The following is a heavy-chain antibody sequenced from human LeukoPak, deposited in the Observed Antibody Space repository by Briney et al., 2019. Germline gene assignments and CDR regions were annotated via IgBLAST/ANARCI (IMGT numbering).Heavy chain of an antibody. CDR1: GFTFSSYW. V-gene: IGHV3-74*01. J-gene: IGHJ4*02. Sequence: GGSLRLSCAPSGFTFSSYWMHWVRQAPGKGLVWVSRINSDGARISYADSVKGRFTISRDNAKNTLYLQMNSLRAEDTAVYYCSRGEVGVVDNWGGGTLVTVSS. CDR2: INSDGARI. CDR3: SRGEVGVVDN. D-gene: IGHD2-21*01.